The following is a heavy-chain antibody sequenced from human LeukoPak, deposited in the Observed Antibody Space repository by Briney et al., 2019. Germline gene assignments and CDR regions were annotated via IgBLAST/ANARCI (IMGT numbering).Heavy chain of an antibody. V-gene: IGHV3-11*04. Sequence: PGGSLRLSCAASGFTFSDYYMSWIRQAPGKGLEWVSYISSSGSTIYYADSVKGRFTISRDNAKNSLYLQMNSLRAEDTAVYYCARVLVVVAATDHDAFDIWGQGTTVTVSS. J-gene: IGHJ3*02. CDR2: ISSSGSTI. CDR1: GFTFSDYY. CDR3: ARVLVVVAATDHDAFDI. D-gene: IGHD2-15*01.